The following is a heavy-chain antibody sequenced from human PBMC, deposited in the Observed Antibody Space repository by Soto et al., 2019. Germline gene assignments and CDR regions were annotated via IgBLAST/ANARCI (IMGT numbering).Heavy chain of an antibody. D-gene: IGHD3-22*01. CDR3: ARMSSCYNSYYFDY. CDR2: ISYSGST. CDR1: GGSISSGDYY. J-gene: IGHJ4*02. Sequence: QVQLQESGPGLVKPSQTLSLTCTVSGGSISSGDYYWSWIRQHPGKGLEWIGYISYSGSTYYNPSLKSRVTISVDTSKNQFSLKLSSVTAADTAVYYCARMSSCYNSYYFDYWGQGTLVTVS. V-gene: IGHV4-31*03.